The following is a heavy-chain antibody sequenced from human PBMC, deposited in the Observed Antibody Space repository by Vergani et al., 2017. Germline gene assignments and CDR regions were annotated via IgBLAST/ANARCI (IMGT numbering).Heavy chain of an antibody. J-gene: IGHJ5*02. CDR1: GASIRSSNYY. CDR3: ERHCTVEWQVKLRWFDP. V-gene: IGHV4-39*01. Sequence: QLQLQESGPGLVKPSATLSLTCSVSGASIRSSNYYWGWIRQPPGKGLEWIASIYYSGSTYYNPSLKSRVTIYVDTSKNQFSLKLSSVTAAGTAVYFCERHCTVEWQVKLRWFDPGGQGILVTVSS. D-gene: IGHD6-19*01. CDR2: IYYSGST.